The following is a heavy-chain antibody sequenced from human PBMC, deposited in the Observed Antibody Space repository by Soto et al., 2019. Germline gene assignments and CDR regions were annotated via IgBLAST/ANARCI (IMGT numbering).Heavy chain of an antibody. V-gene: IGHV4-34*01. J-gene: IGHJ5*02. D-gene: IGHD3-22*01. CDR3: ARGPTYYYDSSGYNWFDP. CDR2: INHSGST. Sequence: PSETLSLTCAVYGGSFSGYYWSWIRQPPGKGLEWIGEINHSGSTNYNPSLKSRVTISVDTSKNQFSLKLSSVTAADTAVYYCARGPTYYYDSSGYNWFDPWGQGTLVTVSS. CDR1: GGSFSGYY.